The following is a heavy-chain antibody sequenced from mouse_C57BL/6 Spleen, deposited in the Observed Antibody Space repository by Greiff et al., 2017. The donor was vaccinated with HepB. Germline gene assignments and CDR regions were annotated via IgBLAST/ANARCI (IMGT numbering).Heavy chain of an antibody. CDR2: ISDGGSYT. V-gene: IGHV5-4*03. CDR3: ARANYDGYYYAMDY. Sequence: EVMLVESGGGLVKPGGSLKLSCAASGFTFSSYAMSWVRQTPEKRLEWVATISDGGSYTYYPDNVKGRFTISRDNATNNLYLQMSHLKSEDTAMYYCARANYDGYYYAMDYWGQGTSVTVSS. CDR1: GFTFSSYA. J-gene: IGHJ4*01. D-gene: IGHD2-4*01.